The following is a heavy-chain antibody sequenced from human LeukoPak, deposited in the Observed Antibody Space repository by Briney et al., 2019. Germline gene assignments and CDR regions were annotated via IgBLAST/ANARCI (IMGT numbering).Heavy chain of an antibody. J-gene: IGHJ4*02. CDR3: ARDYYGSGAY. CDR1: GFTFSSYW. D-gene: IGHD3-10*01. Sequence: GGSLRLSCAASGFTFSSYWMLWVRQAPGRGLVWVSRINSDGSSATYADSVKGRFTISRDNAKNTLYLQMNSLRAEDTAVYYCARDYYGSGAYWGQGTLVTVSS. V-gene: IGHV3-74*01. CDR2: INSDGSSA.